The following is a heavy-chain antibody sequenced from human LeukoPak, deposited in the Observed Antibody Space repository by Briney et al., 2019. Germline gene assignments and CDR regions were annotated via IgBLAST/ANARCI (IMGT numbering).Heavy chain of an antibody. V-gene: IGHV5-51*03. CDR3: ARRQYSSSWSSDAFDI. CDR1: GYSFTSYW. Sequence: KPGESLKISCKGSGYSFTSYWICWVRQMPGKGLEWMGIIYPGDSDTRYSPSFQGQVTISADKSISTAYLQWSSLKASDTAMYYCARRQYSSSWSSDAFDIWGQGTMVTVSS. CDR2: IYPGDSDT. J-gene: IGHJ3*02. D-gene: IGHD6-13*01.